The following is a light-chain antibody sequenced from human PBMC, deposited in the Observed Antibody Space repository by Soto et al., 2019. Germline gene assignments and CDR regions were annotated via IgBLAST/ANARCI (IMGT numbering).Light chain of an antibody. Sequence: QSVLTQPASVSGSPGQSITISCTGTSSDVGGYHYVSWYQHHPGKAPKLMIYDVSNRPSGVSNRFSGSKSGNTASLTISGLQPEDEADYYCSSYTTSNTRQIVFGTGTKLTVL. CDR3: SSYTTSNTRQIV. V-gene: IGLV2-14*03. CDR1: SSDVGGYHY. CDR2: DVS. J-gene: IGLJ1*01.